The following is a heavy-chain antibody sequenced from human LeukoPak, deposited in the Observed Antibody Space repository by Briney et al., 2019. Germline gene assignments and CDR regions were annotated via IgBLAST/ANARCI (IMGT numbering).Heavy chain of an antibody. Sequence: GGSLRLSCAASGFIVSSYYMSWVRQAPGKGLEWVSVIYSGGDTYYADSVKGRFTISRDNSKNTLYLQMNSLRAEDTAVYYCAKDLVLLVAGTTGYFDYWGQGTLVTVSS. V-gene: IGHV3-53*05. CDR1: GFIVSSYY. CDR2: IYSGGDT. J-gene: IGHJ4*02. D-gene: IGHD6-19*01. CDR3: AKDLVLLVAGTTGYFDY.